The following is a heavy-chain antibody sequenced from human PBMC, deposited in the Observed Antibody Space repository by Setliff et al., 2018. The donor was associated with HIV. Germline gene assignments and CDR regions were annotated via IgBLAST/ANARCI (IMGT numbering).Heavy chain of an antibody. CDR2: IKSKSGGGTT. D-gene: IGHD3-9*01. J-gene: IGHJ4*02. CDR1: GFTFSSYW. V-gene: IGHV3-15*01. Sequence: GGSLRLSCAASGFTFSSYWMTWVRQAPGKGLEWVGRIKSKSGGGTTDSAAPVKGRFTISRDESKSTLYLQMNSLKTEDTAVYYCTTELRYFDWLSGDYFDYWGQGTLVTVSS. CDR3: TTELRYFDWLSGDYFDY.